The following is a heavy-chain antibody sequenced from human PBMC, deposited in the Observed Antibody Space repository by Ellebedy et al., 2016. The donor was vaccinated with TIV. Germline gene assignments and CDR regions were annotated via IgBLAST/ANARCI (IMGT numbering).Heavy chain of an antibody. CDR3: ARVPYCSGGSCYSGGLWFDP. J-gene: IGHJ5*02. CDR1: GGSISSGGYS. CDR2: IYHSGST. Sequence: SETLSLTCAVSGGSISSGGYSWSWIRQPPGKGLEWIGYIYHSGSTYYNPSLKSRVTISVDTSKNQFSLKLSSVTAADTAVYYCARVPYCSGGSCYSGGLWFDPWGQGTLVTVSS. D-gene: IGHD2-15*01. V-gene: IGHV4-30-2*02.